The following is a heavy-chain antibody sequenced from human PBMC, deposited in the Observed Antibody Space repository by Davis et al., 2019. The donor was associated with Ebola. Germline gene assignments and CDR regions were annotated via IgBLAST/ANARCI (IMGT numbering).Heavy chain of an antibody. J-gene: IGHJ6*02. D-gene: IGHD3-3*01. V-gene: IGHV1-3*01. CDR1: GYTFTSYA. CDR3: ARDEVRTYYDFWSGYSDYYYGMDV. CDR2: INAGNGNT. Sequence: AASVKVSCKASGYTFTSYAMHWVRQAPGQRLEWMGWINAGNGNTKYSQKFQGRVTITRDTSASTAYMELSSLRSEDTAVYYCARDEVRTYYDFWSGYSDYYYGMDVWGQGTTVTVSS.